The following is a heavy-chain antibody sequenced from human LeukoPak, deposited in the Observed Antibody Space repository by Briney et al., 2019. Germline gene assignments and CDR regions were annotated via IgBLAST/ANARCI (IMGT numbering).Heavy chain of an antibody. Sequence: ASVQVSRKASGYTFTSYYMHWLRQAPGQGLEWMGVVNPSGGSTYYAQNFQGRVTMTRDTSTSTVYMELSSVRSEDTAVYCCARGGVEVRTWGNWFDPWGQGTLVTVSS. J-gene: IGHJ5*02. CDR2: VNPSGGST. V-gene: IGHV1-46*01. CDR1: GYTFTSYY. D-gene: IGHD7-27*01. CDR3: ARGGVEVRTWGNWFDP.